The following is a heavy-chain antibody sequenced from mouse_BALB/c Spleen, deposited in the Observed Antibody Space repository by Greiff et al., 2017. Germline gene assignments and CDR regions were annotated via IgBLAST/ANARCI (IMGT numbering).Heavy chain of an antibody. V-gene: IGHV1-7*01. CDR2: INPSTGYT. CDR3: ARSPGLYAMDY. J-gene: IGHJ4*01. Sequence: VQLQQSGAELAKPGASVKMSCKASGYTFTSYWMHWVKQRPGQGLEWIGYINPSTGYTEYNQKFKDKATLTADKSSSTAYMQLSSLTSEDSAVYYCARSPGLYAMDYWGQGTSVTVSS. CDR1: GYTFTSYW.